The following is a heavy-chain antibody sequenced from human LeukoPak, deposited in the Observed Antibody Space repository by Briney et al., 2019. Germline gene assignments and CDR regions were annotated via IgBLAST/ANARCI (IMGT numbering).Heavy chain of an antibody. Sequence: GGSLRLSCAASGFTFSSYAMSWVRQAPGKGLEWVSAISGSGGSTYYADSVKGRFTISRDNSKNTLYLQMNSLRAEDTAVYYCAKDDGDVVVPAAIGWHCYYGMDVWGQGTTVTVSS. D-gene: IGHD2-2*01. CDR2: ISGSGGST. J-gene: IGHJ6*02. CDR3: AKDDGDVVVPAAIGWHCYYGMDV. CDR1: GFTFSSYA. V-gene: IGHV3-23*01.